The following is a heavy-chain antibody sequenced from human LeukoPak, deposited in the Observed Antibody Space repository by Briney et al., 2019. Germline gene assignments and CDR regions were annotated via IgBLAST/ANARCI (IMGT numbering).Heavy chain of an antibody. CDR1: GGSFSGYY. J-gene: IGHJ4*02. Sequence: TSEILSLTCAVYGGSFSGYYWSWIRQPPGKGLEWIGEINHSGSTNYNPSLKSRVTISVDTSKNQSSLKLSSVTAADTAVYYCARGRSSGWLQLTKIDYWGQGTLVTVSS. CDR3: ARGRSSGWLQLTKIDY. V-gene: IGHV4-34*01. CDR2: INHSGST. D-gene: IGHD5-24*01.